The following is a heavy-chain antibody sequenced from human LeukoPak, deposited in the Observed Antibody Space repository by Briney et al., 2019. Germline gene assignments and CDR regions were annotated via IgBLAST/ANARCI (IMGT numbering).Heavy chain of an antibody. CDR2: FDRGSLDT. CDR3: ARRGYESSGPKYYFDH. D-gene: IGHD3-22*01. Sequence: GGSLRLSCAASGFTLSDYPMTWVRQAPGKGLQWVSLFDRGSLDTYYADSVRGRFTVPRDNDKNTLYLQMNSLRAEDTAVYYCARRGYESSGPKYYFDHWGQGILVTVSS. V-gene: IGHV3-23*01. CDR1: GFTLSDYP. J-gene: IGHJ4*02.